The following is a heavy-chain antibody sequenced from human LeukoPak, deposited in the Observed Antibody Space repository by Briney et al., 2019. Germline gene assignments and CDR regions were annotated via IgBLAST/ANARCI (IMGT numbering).Heavy chain of an antibody. CDR1: GGSISTYY. J-gene: IGHJ4*02. Sequence: PSETLSLTCTLSGGSISTYYWSWIRQHPGKGLEWIGYIYYSGSTYYDPSLKSRVTIPVDTSKNQFSLKLSSVTAADTAVYYCARTSIATRHFDYWGQGTLVTVSS. D-gene: IGHD6-6*01. V-gene: IGHV4-59*06. CDR2: IYYSGST. CDR3: ARTSIATRHFDY.